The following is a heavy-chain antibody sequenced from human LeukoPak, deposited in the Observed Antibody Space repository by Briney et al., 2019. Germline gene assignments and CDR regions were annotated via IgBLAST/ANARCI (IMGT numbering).Heavy chain of an antibody. D-gene: IGHD2-21*01. CDR1: GYSINSGYY. V-gene: IGHV4-38-2*02. J-gene: IGHJ6*03. CDR2: IYRSGST. Sequence: PSETLSLTCTVSGYSINSGYYWVCIRQPPGKGLEWIGSIYRSGSTNYNPSLKSRVTISVDTSKNQFSLKVSSVTAEDTAAYYCARGDCSGSICYSPMDVWGTGTTVTVSS. CDR3: ARGDCSGSICYSPMDV.